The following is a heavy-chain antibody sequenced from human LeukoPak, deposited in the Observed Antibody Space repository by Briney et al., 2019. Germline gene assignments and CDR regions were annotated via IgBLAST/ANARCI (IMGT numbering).Heavy chain of an antibody. V-gene: IGHV4-59*01. D-gene: IGHD3-16*01. Sequence: SETLSLTCTVSGGSISSYYWSWIRQPPGKGLEWIGYIYYSGSTNYNPSLKSRVTISVDTSKNQFSLKLSSVTAADTAVYYCARGGAGKGDWFDPWGQGTLVTVSS. CDR1: GGSISSYY. CDR2: IYYSGST. J-gene: IGHJ5*02. CDR3: ARGGAGKGDWFDP.